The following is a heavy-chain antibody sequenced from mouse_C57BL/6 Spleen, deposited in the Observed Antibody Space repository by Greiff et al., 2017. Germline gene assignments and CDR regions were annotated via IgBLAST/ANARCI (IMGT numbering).Heavy chain of an antibody. CDR1: GFTFSSYA. Sequence: EVQVVESGGGLVKPGGSLKLSCAASGFTFSSYAMSWVRQTPEKRLEWVATISDGGSYTYYPDNVKGRFTISRDNAKNNLYLQMSHLKSEDTAMYYCARGGDGFAYWGQVTLVTVSA. CDR2: ISDGGSYT. CDR3: ARGGDGFAY. V-gene: IGHV5-4*01. J-gene: IGHJ3*01.